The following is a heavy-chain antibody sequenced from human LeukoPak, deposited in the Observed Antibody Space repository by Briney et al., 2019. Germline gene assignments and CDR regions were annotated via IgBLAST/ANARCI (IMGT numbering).Heavy chain of an antibody. Sequence: GGSLRLSCAASGFTLSTYGMHWVRQAPGKGLEWVAVIWHDGSNKYYADSVKGRFSISRDNPKNTLYLQMNGLRAEDTAVYYCARDSIQQQLVLEDRGYPYFFEHWGQGTLVTVSS. J-gene: IGHJ4*02. V-gene: IGHV3-33*01. CDR1: GFTLSTYG. D-gene: IGHD6-13*01. CDR2: IWHDGSNK. CDR3: ARDSIQQQLVLEDRGYPYFFEH.